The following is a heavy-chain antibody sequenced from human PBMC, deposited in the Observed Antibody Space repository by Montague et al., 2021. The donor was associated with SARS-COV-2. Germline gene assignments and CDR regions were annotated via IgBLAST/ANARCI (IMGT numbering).Heavy chain of an antibody. V-gene: IGHV4-59*08. CDR3: ARQRRYQLPITIFGVVMADAFDI. CDR1: GGSISSYY. Sequence: SETLSLTRTLSGGSISSYYWSWIRQPPGKGLEWIGYIYYSGRTNXNPSLKSRVTISVDTSKNQFSLKLSSVTAADTAVYYCARQRRYQLPITIFGVVMADAFDIWGQGTMVTVSS. D-gene: IGHD3-3*01. CDR2: IYYSGRT. J-gene: IGHJ3*02.